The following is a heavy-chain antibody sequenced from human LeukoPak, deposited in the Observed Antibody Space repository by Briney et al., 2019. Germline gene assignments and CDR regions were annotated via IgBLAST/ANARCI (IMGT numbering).Heavy chain of an antibody. CDR2: INHSGST. CDR1: GGSFSGYY. J-gene: IGHJ5*02. CDR3: AREGLIGHNYFDP. D-gene: IGHD2-8*01. V-gene: IGHV4-34*01. Sequence: SETLSLTCAVYGGSFSGYYWSWIRQPPGKGLEWIGEINHSGSTNYNPSLKSRVTISVDTSKNQFSLKLSSVTAADTAVYFCAREGLIGHNYFDPWGQGTLVTVSS.